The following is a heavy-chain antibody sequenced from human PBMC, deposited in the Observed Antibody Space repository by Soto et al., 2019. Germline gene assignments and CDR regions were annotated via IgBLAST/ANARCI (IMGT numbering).Heavy chain of an antibody. CDR3: ARGGSSSFYYYGMDV. J-gene: IGHJ6*02. CDR1: GFTFSSYS. Sequence: GGSLRLSCAASGFTFSSYSMNWVRQALGKGLEWVSSISSSSSYIYYADSVKGRFTISRDNAKNSLYLQMNSLRAEDTAVYYCARGGSSSFYYYGMDVWGQGTTVTVSS. CDR2: ISSSSSYI. V-gene: IGHV3-21*01. D-gene: IGHD6-6*01.